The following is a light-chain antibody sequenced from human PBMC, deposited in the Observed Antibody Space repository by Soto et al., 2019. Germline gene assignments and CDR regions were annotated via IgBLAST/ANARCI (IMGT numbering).Light chain of an antibody. CDR3: QQRHMWPIT. V-gene: IGKV3-11*01. J-gene: IGKJ5*01. CDR1: QSFRGL. CDR2: DAY. Sequence: ESVLTQSPPTLSLSHGEKATLSCRASQSFRGLLAWYQQKPGQAPRLLIYDAYNRATGIPPRFSGSGSGTDFTLTISSLEPEDSAVYYCQQRHMWPITFGQGTRLEI.